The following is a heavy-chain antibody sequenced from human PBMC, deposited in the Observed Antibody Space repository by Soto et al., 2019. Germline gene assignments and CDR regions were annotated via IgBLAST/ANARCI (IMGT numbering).Heavy chain of an antibody. Sequence: ASVKVSCKASGYTFTSYYMHWVRQAPGQGLEWMGIINPSGGSTSYAQKFQGRVTMTRDTSTSTVYMELSSLRSEDTAVYYCARDTYYYDSSGYYRSQPLDYWGQGTLVTVSS. V-gene: IGHV1-46*01. CDR1: GYTFTSYY. J-gene: IGHJ4*02. CDR2: INPSGGST. CDR3: ARDTYYYDSSGYYRSQPLDY. D-gene: IGHD3-22*01.